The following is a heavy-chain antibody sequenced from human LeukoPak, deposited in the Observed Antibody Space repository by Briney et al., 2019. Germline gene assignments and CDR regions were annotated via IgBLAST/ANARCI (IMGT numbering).Heavy chain of an antibody. CDR3: ARHVVYEPYYYDSSGYSAVWYFDL. CDR2: VYSSGST. Sequence: SETLSLTCTVSGGSISTYYWSWIRQPAGKGLEWIGRVYSSGSTNYNPSLKSRVTISVDTSKNQFSLKLSSVTAADTAVYYCARHVVYEPYYYDSSGYSAVWYFDLWGRGTLVTVSS. J-gene: IGHJ2*01. V-gene: IGHV4-4*07. D-gene: IGHD3-22*01. CDR1: GGSISTYY.